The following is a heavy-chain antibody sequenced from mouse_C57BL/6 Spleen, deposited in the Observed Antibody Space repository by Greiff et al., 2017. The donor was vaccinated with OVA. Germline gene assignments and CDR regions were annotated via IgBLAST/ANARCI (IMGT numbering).Heavy chain of an antibody. J-gene: IGHJ2*01. CDR3: FYGNYPYYFDY. CDR1: GYTFTDYE. CDR2: IDPETGGT. D-gene: IGHD2-1*01. V-gene: IGHV1-15*01. Sequence: QVQLQQSGAELVRPGASVTLSCKASGYTFTDYEMHWVKQTPVHGLEWIGAIDPETGGTAYNQKFKGKAILTADKSSSTAYMELRSLTSEDSAVYYCFYGNYPYYFDYWGQGTTLTVSS.